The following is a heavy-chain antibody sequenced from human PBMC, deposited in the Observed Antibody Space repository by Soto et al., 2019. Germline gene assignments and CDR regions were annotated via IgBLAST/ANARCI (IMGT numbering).Heavy chain of an antibody. V-gene: IGHV1-69*13. CDR2: IIPIFGTA. Sequence: SVKVSCKASGGTFSSYAISWVRQAPGQGLEWKGGIIPIFGTANYAQKFQGRVTITADESTSTAYMVLSSLRSEDTAVYYCARAGGVEMATISPYYYYGMDVWGQGTTVTVSS. J-gene: IGHJ6*02. CDR3: ARAGGVEMATISPYYYYGMDV. D-gene: IGHD5-12*01. CDR1: GGTFSSYA.